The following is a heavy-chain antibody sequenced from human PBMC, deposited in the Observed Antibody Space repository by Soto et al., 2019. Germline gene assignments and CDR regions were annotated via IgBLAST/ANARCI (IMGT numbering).Heavy chain of an antibody. J-gene: IGHJ4*02. CDR3: ARVLWLGELLRIFDY. Sequence: SGTLSLTCAVYGGSSSGHDWSWVRQSPGKGLEWIGEINHSGSTNYNPSLKSRVTISVDTYKKQFSLKLSSVNAADTAVYYCARVLWLGELLRIFDYWGQGTLVTVPS. CDR1: GGSSSGHD. V-gene: IGHV4-34*01. D-gene: IGHD3-10*01. CDR2: INHSGST.